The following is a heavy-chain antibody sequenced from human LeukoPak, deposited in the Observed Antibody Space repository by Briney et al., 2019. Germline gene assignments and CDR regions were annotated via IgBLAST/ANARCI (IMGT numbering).Heavy chain of an antibody. CDR3: ARDGCSGPSCHGNWFDP. Sequence: SVTLSLTCTVSGGSISSGSYFWSWIRQHPGKGLEWIGYIHYSGSTYNNPSLKSRVIISVDTSKNQLSLKLSSVTAADTAVYYCARDGCSGPSCHGNWFDPWGQGTLVTVSS. V-gene: IGHV4-31*03. CDR2: IHYSGST. D-gene: IGHD2-2*01. CDR1: GGSISSGSYF. J-gene: IGHJ5*02.